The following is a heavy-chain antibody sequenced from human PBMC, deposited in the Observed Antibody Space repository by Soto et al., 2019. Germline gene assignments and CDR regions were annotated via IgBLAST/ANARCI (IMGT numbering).Heavy chain of an antibody. CDR3: PKPKGDRRTYYGMDV. V-gene: IGHV6-1*01. CDR1: GDSVSGNIVA. D-gene: IGHD2-21*02. CDR2: AYYRSQCYY. Sequence: PSQTLLLTCAIPGDSVSGNIVAWNWIRQSPSRGLEWRGRAYYRSQCYYDPAVSVRSRVTVIPDTSKNQFSLLLNSVTPEDTGLYYFPKPKGDRRTYYGMDVWGQGTTVSVAS. J-gene: IGHJ6*02.